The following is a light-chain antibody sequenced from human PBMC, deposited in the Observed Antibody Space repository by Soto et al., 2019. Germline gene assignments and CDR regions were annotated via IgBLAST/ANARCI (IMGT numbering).Light chain of an antibody. J-gene: IGKJ5*01. CDR2: AAS. Sequence: DIQMTQSPSSLSASVGDRVTISCRASQNIVTSLNWYQQKPGKAPKLLIYAASNLQSGVPSRFTGSGSGTAFTLTITNLQPGDFAAYYCQQTYNTPRTFGQGTRLEI. CDR1: QNIVTS. V-gene: IGKV1-39*01. CDR3: QQTYNTPRT.